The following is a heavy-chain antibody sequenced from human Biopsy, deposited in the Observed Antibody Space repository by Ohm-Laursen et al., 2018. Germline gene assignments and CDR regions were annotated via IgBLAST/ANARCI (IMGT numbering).Heavy chain of an antibody. J-gene: IGHJ5*02. V-gene: IGHV3-7*04. CDR3: ARGNGPSA. CDR1: EFTFSRYA. CDR2: IREHGNEE. D-gene: IGHD4-11*01. Sequence: SLRLSCTASEFTFSRYAMSWVRQAPGKGLEWVAIIREHGNEEFYVDSVKGRFTISRDNARNSVYLQMNSLRAEDTAIYYCARGNGPSAWGQGTLVTVSS.